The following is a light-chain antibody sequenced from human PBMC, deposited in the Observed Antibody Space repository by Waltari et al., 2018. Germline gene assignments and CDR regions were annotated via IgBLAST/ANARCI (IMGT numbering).Light chain of an antibody. Sequence: SYVLTQPPSVSVAPGETARISCGGNNIGSISVHWYQQKAGQAPVLVMAYDADRPSGIPELFSGANSGNTATLTINRVEVGDEADYYCQVWDTGSDHVIFGGGTKLTV. J-gene: IGLJ2*01. CDR2: YDA. CDR3: QVWDTGSDHVI. V-gene: IGLV3-21*04. CDR1: NIGSIS.